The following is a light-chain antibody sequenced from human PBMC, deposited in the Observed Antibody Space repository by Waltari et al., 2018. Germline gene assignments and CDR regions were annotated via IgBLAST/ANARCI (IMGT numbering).Light chain of an antibody. J-gene: IGLJ3*02. CDR1: SSTIGRNT. CDR3: AAWDDSLNGGE. V-gene: IGLV1-44*01. CDR2: SNN. Sequence: HSLLTQPPSSSGTPRQRVPISCSRISSTIGRNTVNWSHQLPGTAPKLLIYSNNQRPSGVTDRLSGSKSGTSAALAISGLQSEDEEDYYCAAWDDSLNGGEFGGGTKLTVL.